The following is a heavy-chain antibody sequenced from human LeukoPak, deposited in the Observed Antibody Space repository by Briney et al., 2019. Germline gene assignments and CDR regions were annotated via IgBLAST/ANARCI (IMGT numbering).Heavy chain of an antibody. J-gene: IGHJ4*02. CDR3: ARQGAPPYVDLDY. CDR2: IKVDGSEK. Sequence: GGSLRLSCAASGFTFSNFWMSWVRQAPGKGLEWVANIKVDGSEKYYVDSVKGRFTISRDNAENSLYLQMNSLRAEDTAVYYCARQGAPPYVDLDYWGQGTLVTVSS. D-gene: IGHD2-21*01. CDR1: GFTFSNFW. V-gene: IGHV3-7*03.